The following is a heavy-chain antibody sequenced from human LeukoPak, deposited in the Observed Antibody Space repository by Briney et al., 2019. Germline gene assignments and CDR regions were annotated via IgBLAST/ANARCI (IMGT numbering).Heavy chain of an antibody. Sequence: GSLRLSCVVSGFTFSSYDMSWVRQAPGKGLEWVSGISGSGGSTYYADSVKGRFTISRDNSKNTLYLQMNSLRAEDTAVYYCAKGVDYYDSSGYSSWGQGTLVTVSS. V-gene: IGHV3-23*01. D-gene: IGHD3-22*01. J-gene: IGHJ4*02. CDR3: AKGVDYYDSSGYSS. CDR2: ISGSGGST. CDR1: GFTFSSYD.